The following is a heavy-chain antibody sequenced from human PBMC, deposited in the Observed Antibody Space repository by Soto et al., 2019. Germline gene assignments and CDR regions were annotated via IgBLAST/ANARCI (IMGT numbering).Heavy chain of an antibody. Sequence: GALRLSCVASGFTFSRYWMHWVRQAPGKGLVWVSRINTDKSTLSYADSVEGRFTISRDNARSTLYLQMDSLRAEDTAVYYCVRPLYELDSRTPFDRWGQGTLDTVSS. J-gene: IGHJ4*02. V-gene: IGHV3-74*01. D-gene: IGHD3-22*01. CDR2: INTDKSTL. CDR1: GFTFSRYW. CDR3: VRPLYELDSRTPFDR.